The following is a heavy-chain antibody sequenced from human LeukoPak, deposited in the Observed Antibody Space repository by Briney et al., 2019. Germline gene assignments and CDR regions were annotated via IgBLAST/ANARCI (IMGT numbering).Heavy chain of an antibody. V-gene: IGHV4-59*02. CDR1: GGSVSSFS. Sequence: PSETLSLTCTVSGGSVSSFSWSWIRQPPGKGLEWIGYIYHSGSTNYNPSLKSRVTMSVDTSKDQLSLKLNSVTAADTAVYYCARGGRTVASNWFDPWGQGTLVTVSS. CDR3: ARGGRTVASNWFDP. CDR2: IYHSGST. J-gene: IGHJ5*02. D-gene: IGHD6-19*01.